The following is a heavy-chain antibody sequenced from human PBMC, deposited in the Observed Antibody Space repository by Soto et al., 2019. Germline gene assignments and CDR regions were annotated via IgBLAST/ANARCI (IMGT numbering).Heavy chain of an antibody. CDR1: GGTFSSYA. J-gene: IGHJ4*02. CDR3: AREYCSGGSCYSTFDY. V-gene: IGHV1-69*01. D-gene: IGHD2-15*01. CDR2: IIPIFGTA. Sequence: QVQLVQSGAEVKKPGSSVKVSCKASGGTFSSYAISWVRQAPGQGLEWMGGIIPIFGTANYTQKFQGRVTITADESTSTAYMELSSLRSEDTAVYYCAREYCSGGSCYSTFDYWGQGTLVTVSS.